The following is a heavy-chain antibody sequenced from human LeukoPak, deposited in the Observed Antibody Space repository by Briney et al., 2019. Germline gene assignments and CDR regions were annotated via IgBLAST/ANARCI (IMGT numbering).Heavy chain of an antibody. CDR1: GYTFTGYY. CDR3: ARDRGSSGWDTPYYYYGMDV. Sequence: ASVKVSCKASGYTFTGYYMHWVRQAPGQGLEWMGWINPNSGGTNYAQKFQGWVTMPRDTSISTAYMELSRLRSDDTAVYYCARDRGSSGWDTPYYYYGMDVWGKGTTVTVSS. CDR2: INPNSGGT. V-gene: IGHV1-2*04. J-gene: IGHJ6*04. D-gene: IGHD6-19*01.